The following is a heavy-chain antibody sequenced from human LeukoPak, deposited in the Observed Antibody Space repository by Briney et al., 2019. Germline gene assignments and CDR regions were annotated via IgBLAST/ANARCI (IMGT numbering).Heavy chain of an antibody. CDR3: ARESYYYGMDV. Sequence: PGGSLRLSCAASGFTFSSYWMHWVRQAPGKGLLWVSRINTDGSSSSYADSVKGRFTISRDNAKNTLYLQTNSLRAEDTAVYYCARESYYYGMDVWGQGTTVTVSS. CDR1: GFTFSSYW. J-gene: IGHJ6*02. V-gene: IGHV3-74*01. CDR2: INTDGSSS.